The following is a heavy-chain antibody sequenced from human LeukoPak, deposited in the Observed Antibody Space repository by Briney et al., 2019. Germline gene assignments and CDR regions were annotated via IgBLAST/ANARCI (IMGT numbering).Heavy chain of an antibody. CDR3: ARRYCSSSSCTLDY. V-gene: IGHV3-7*02. J-gene: IGHJ4*02. Sequence: GGSLRLSCAASGFTFSTYWMTWVRQAPGKGPEWVANIKEDGSATYYVDSVKGRFTISRDNAKKSLYLQMNSLRAEDTAVYYCARRYCSSSSCTLDYWGQGTLVTVSS. D-gene: IGHD2-2*01. CDR1: GFTFSTYW. CDR2: IKEDGSAT.